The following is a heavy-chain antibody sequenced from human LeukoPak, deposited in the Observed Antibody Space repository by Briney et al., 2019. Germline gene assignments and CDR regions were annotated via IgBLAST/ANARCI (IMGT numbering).Heavy chain of an antibody. Sequence: GGSLRLSCAASGFTFSSYSMNWVRQAPGKGLEWVSYISSSSSTIYYADSVKGRFTISRDNAKNSLYLQMNSLRAEDTAVYYCARQTGAILHDDAFDIWGQGTMVTVSS. D-gene: IGHD1-26*01. CDR1: GFTFSSYS. CDR2: ISSSSSTI. V-gene: IGHV3-48*01. J-gene: IGHJ3*02. CDR3: ARQTGAILHDDAFDI.